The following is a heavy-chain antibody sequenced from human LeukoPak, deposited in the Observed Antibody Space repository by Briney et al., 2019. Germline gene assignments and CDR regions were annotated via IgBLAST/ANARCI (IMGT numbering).Heavy chain of an antibody. J-gene: IGHJ5*02. CDR1: GGSISSYY. D-gene: IGHD6-13*01. Sequence: PSETLSLTCTVSGGSISSYYWSWVRQPPRKGLEWLGYIYTSGSTNYNPSLKSRVTISVDTSKNQFSLKLSSVTAADTAVYYCARSIAAAGLGWFDPWGQGTLVTVSS. CDR3: ARSIAAAGLGWFDP. CDR2: IYTSGST. V-gene: IGHV4-4*09.